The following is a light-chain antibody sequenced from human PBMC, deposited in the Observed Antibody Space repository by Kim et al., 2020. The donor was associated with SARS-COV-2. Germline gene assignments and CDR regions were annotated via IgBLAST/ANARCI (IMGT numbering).Light chain of an antibody. CDR2: GAS. J-gene: IGKJ4*01. Sequence: EVVLTQSPGTLSLSPGERATLSCRASQSIRSTFFAWYQQKPGQAPRLLMYGASSRATVIPDRFSGRGSATDFTLTISRLEPEDFPVYYCQHYDRSPVTFGGGTKVDIK. CDR3: QHYDRSPVT. CDR1: QSIRSTF. V-gene: IGKV3-20*01.